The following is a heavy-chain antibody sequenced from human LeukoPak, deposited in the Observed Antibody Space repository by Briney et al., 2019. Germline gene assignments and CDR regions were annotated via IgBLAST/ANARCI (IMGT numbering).Heavy chain of an antibody. Sequence: PSETLSLTCTVSGGSISSGSYHWSWIRQPAGKGLEWIGRIYTSGGTNYNPSLKSRVTISVDTSKNQFSLKLSSVTAADTAVYYCARDPRITIFGVVPGPYYYYYMDVWGKGTTVTVSS. CDR1: GGSISSGSYH. CDR3: ARDPRITIFGVVPGPYYYYYMDV. V-gene: IGHV4-61*02. D-gene: IGHD3-3*01. J-gene: IGHJ6*03. CDR2: IYTSGGT.